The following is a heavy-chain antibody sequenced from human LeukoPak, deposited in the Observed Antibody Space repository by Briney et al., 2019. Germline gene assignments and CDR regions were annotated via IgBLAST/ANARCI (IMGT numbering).Heavy chain of an antibody. CDR2: ISYDGRNK. CDR1: GFTFSTYG. D-gene: IGHD2-8*02. Sequence: GGSLRLSCAASGFTFSTYGMQWVRQAPGKGLEWVAVISYDGRNKYYADSVKGRFTISRDNSKNTLDLQMNSLRAEDTAVYYCAKPFTGTSFSSAFDIWGQGTMVTVSS. V-gene: IGHV3-30*18. J-gene: IGHJ3*02. CDR3: AKPFTGTSFSSAFDI.